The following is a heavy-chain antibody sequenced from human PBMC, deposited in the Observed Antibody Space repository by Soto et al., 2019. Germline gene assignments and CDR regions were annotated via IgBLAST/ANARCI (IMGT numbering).Heavy chain of an antibody. V-gene: IGHV3-74*01. J-gene: IGHJ6*02. Sequence: GGSLRLSCAASGFTFSSYWMHWVRQAPGKGLVWVSRINSDGSSTSYADSVKGRFTISRDNAKNTLYLQMNSLRAEDTAVYYCARAYSSGNYYYGMDVWGQGTTVTVAS. CDR1: GFTFSSYW. CDR2: INSDGSST. D-gene: IGHD6-19*01. CDR3: ARAYSSGNYYYGMDV.